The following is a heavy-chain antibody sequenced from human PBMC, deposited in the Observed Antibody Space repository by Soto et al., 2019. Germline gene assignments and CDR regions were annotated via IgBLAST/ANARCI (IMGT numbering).Heavy chain of an antibody. CDR1: GGSISSSNW. J-gene: IGHJ4*02. V-gene: IGHV4-4*02. Sequence: SETLSLTCAVSGGSISSSNWWSWVRQPPGKGLEWIGEIYHSGSTNYNPSLMSRVTISVDKSKNQFSLKLTSVTAADTAVYYCARDSRSGYYLEYWGQGTLVTVSS. D-gene: IGHD3-22*01. CDR2: IYHSGST. CDR3: ARDSRSGYYLEY.